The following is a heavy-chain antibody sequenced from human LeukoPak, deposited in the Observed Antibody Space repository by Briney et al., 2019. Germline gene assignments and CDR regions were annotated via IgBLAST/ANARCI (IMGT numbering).Heavy chain of an antibody. V-gene: IGHV3-23*01. Sequence: GGSLRLSCAASGFSFSDYAMTWVRQAPGKGLEWVSAISGSGGSTYYADSVKGRFTISRDNSKNTLYLQMNSLRAEDTAVYYCAKDTSGWYDYWGQGTLVTVSS. D-gene: IGHD6-19*01. CDR2: ISGSGGST. CDR3: AKDTSGWYDY. J-gene: IGHJ4*02. CDR1: GFSFSDYA.